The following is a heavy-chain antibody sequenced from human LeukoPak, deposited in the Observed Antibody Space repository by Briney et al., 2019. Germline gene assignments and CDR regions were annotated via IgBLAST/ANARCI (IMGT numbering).Heavy chain of an antibody. V-gene: IGHV1-18*01. J-gene: IGHJ6*02. CDR3: ARGDILVLTYYYCGMDV. Sequence: ASVKVSCKASGYTFTSYGISWVRQAPGQGLEWMGWISAYNGNTNYAQKLQGRVTMTTDTSTSTAYMELRSLRSDDTAVYYCARGDILVLTYYYCGMDVWGQGTTVTVSS. CDR1: GYTFTSYG. D-gene: IGHD3-9*01. CDR2: ISAYNGNT.